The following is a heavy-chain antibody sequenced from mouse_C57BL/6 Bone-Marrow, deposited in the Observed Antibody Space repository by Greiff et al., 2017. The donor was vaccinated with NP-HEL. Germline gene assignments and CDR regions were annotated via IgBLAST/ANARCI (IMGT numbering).Heavy chain of an antibody. Sequence: EVKLVESGGGLVQPGGSLKLSCAASGFTFSDYYMYWVRQTPEKRLEWVAYISNGGGSTYYPDTVKGRFTISRDNAKNTLYLQMSRLKSEDTAMYYCARNYYGSTWFAYWGQGTLVTVSA. CDR2: ISNGGGST. CDR1: GFTFSDYY. J-gene: IGHJ3*01. CDR3: ARNYYGSTWFAY. D-gene: IGHD1-1*01. V-gene: IGHV5-12*01.